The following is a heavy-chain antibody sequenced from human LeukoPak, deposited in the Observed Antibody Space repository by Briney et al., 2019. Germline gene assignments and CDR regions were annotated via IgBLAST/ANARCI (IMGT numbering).Heavy chain of an antibody. CDR2: IYSGGST. CDR1: GFTVSSNY. CDR3: AREGYSYGPAPDAFDI. D-gene: IGHD5-18*01. Sequence: GGSLRLSCAASGFTVSSNYMSWVRQAPGKGLEWVSVIYSGGSTYYADSVKGRFTISGDNSKNTLYLQMNSLRAEDTAVYYCAREGYSYGPAPDAFDIWGQGTMVTVSS. V-gene: IGHV3-53*05. J-gene: IGHJ3*02.